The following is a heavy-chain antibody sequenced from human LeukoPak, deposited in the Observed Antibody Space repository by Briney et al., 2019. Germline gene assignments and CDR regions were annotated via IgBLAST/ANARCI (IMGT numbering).Heavy chain of an antibody. J-gene: IGHJ6*02. CDR1: GFTFSSYG. Sequence: GGSLRLSCAASGFTFSSYGMHWVRQAPGKGLEWVAVIWYDGSNKYYADSVKGRFTISRDNSKNTLYLQMNSLRAEDTAVYYCARDLIVSKWEPQLSTQYYYYYYGMDVWGQGTTVTVSS. D-gene: IGHD1-26*01. CDR2: IWYDGSNK. CDR3: ARDLIVSKWEPQLSTQYYYYYYGMDV. V-gene: IGHV3-33*01.